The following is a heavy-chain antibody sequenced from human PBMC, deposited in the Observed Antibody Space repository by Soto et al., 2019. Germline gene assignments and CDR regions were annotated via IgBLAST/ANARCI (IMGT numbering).Heavy chain of an antibody. D-gene: IGHD1-26*01. CDR1: GFTFNSYS. Sequence: EVQLVESGGGLVKPGGSLRLSCAASGFTFNSYSMNWVRQAPGEGLEWVSSISSSSNYIYYAEPMKGRFTISRDNAKNSLYLQMNSLRAEDTGVYYCARDLVGATIWGQGTLVTVSS. J-gene: IGHJ4*02. V-gene: IGHV3-21*01. CDR2: ISSSSNYI. CDR3: ARDLVGATI.